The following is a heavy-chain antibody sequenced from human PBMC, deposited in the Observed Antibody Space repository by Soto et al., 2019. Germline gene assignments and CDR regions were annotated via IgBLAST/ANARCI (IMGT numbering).Heavy chain of an antibody. CDR1: GFTFRSYA. CDR3: AKVVGGYNWFDP. D-gene: IGHD2-15*01. J-gene: IGHJ5*02. Sequence: GGSLRLSCAASGFTFRSYAMSWVRQAPGKGLERVSAISGIGGSTYYADSVEGRFTISRDNSKNTLYLQMNSLRAEVTAVYYCAKVVGGYNWFDPWGQGTLVTVSS. CDR2: ISGIGGST. V-gene: IGHV3-23*01.